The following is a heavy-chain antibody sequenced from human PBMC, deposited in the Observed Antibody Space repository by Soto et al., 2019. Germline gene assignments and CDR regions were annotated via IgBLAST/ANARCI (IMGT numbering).Heavy chain of an antibody. CDR3: ARYDITMVRGVITKRARFDY. V-gene: IGHV4-39*01. CDR2: IYYSGST. J-gene: IGHJ4*02. D-gene: IGHD3-10*01. CDR1: GGSISSSSYY. Sequence: SETLSLTCTVSGGSISSSSYYWGWIRQPPGKGLEWIGSIYYSGSTYYNPSLKSRVTISVDTSKNQFSLKLSSVTAADTAVYYCARYDITMVRGVITKRARFDYWGQGTLVTVSS.